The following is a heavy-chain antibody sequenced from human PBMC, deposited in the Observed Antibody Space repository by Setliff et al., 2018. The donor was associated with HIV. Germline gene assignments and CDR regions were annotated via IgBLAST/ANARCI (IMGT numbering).Heavy chain of an antibody. V-gene: IGHV1-2*02. CDR3: AQGAIRDSGSHITTR. CDR2: INPNNGGT. D-gene: IGHD3-10*01. CDR1: GGTFSSYA. J-gene: IGHJ4*02. Sequence: GASVKVSCKASGGTFSSYAISWVRQAPGQGLEWMGWINPNNGGTNYAQKFQGRVTMTRDTSIGTAYIELSRLRSDDTAVYYCAQGAIRDSGSHITTRWGQGTLVTVSS.